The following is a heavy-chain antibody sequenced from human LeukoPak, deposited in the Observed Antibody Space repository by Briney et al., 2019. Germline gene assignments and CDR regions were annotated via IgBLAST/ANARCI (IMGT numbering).Heavy chain of an antibody. Sequence: ASVKVSCKASGYTFTSYGISWVRQAPGQGLEWMGWISAYNGNTNYAQKLQGRVTMTTDTSTSTAYMELRSLRSEDTAVYYCAAEGGYYTNYYYYYMDVWGKGTTVTVSS. CDR3: AAEGGYYTNYYYYYMDV. CDR2: ISAYNGNT. D-gene: IGHD3-3*01. V-gene: IGHV1-18*01. J-gene: IGHJ6*03. CDR1: GYTFTSYG.